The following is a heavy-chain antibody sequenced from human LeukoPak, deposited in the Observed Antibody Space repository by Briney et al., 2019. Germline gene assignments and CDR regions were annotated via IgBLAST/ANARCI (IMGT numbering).Heavy chain of an antibody. CDR1: GYTFTGYY. CDR2: INPNSGGT. Sequence: ASVKVSCNASGYTFTGYYMHWVRQAPGQGLEWMGWINPNSGGTNYAQKFQGRVTMTRDTSISTAYMELSRLRSDDTAVYYCARDSAGSKGYNWFDPWGQGTLVTVSS. V-gene: IGHV1-2*02. D-gene: IGHD1-26*01. CDR3: ARDSAGSKGYNWFDP. J-gene: IGHJ5*02.